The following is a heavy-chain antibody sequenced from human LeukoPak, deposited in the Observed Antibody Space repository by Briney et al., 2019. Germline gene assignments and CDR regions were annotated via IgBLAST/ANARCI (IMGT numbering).Heavy chain of an antibody. CDR3: ARGPVASPNDRLSLFFDF. V-gene: IGHV4-34*01. J-gene: IGHJ5*01. D-gene: IGHD2-8*01. CDR2: VKHDGDT. Sequence: SETLSLTCAVYGASFNTYYWTWIRQSPDKGLEWIGEVKHDGDTNVNPSLRSRVVMSVDASKNQFSLKMTSVTAADTAIYFCARGPVASPNDRLSLFFDFWGQGTLVTVSS. CDR1: GASFNTYY.